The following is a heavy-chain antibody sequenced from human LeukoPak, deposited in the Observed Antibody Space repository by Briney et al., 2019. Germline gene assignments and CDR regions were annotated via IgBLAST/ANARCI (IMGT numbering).Heavy chain of an antibody. CDR1: GFTVSLYD. J-gene: IGHJ3*01. D-gene: IGHD3-16*01. V-gene: IGHV3-13*01. Sequence: PGGSLRLSCAASGFTVSLYDMNWVRQATGKSLEWVSGIGNEGSTFYPGSLKGRFTISRDNAKNSLYLQMNSLSAEDTAVYYCIRDLGLSHAYGAFDVWGQGALVTVSS. CDR3: IRDLGLSHAYGAFDV. CDR2: IGNEGST.